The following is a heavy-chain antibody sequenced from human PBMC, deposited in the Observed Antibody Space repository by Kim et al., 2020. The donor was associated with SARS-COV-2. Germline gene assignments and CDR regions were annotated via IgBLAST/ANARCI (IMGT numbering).Heavy chain of an antibody. V-gene: IGHV4-39*01. CDR3: ASEGPGTLNWFDP. CDR2: IYYSGST. D-gene: IGHD1-1*01. CDR1: GGSISSSSYY. J-gene: IGHJ5*02. Sequence: SETLSLTCTVSGGSISSSSYYWGWIRQPPGKGLEWIGSIYYSGSTYYNPSLKSRVTISVDTSKNQFSLKLSSVTAADTAVYYCASEGPGTLNWFDPRGQGTVVTVSS.